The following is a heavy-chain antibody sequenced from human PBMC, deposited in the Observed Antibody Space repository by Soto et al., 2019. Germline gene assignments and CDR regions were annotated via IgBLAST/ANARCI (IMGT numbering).Heavy chain of an antibody. CDR2: INHSGST. D-gene: IGHD2-15*01. CDR3: ARGYWAFDY. CDR1: GGSFSSYY. Sequence: PSETLSLTCAVSGGSFSSYYWTWIRQPPGKGLEWIGEINHSGSTNYNPSLKSRVTISVDTSKNQFSLKLSSVTAADTAVYYCARGYWAFDYWGQGTLVTVSS. V-gene: IGHV4-34*01. J-gene: IGHJ4*02.